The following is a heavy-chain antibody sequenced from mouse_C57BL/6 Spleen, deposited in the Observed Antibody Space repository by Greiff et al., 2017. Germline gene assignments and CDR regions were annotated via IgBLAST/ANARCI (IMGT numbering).Heavy chain of an antibody. CDR1: GYAFSSSW. CDR2: IYPGDGDT. D-gene: IGHD4-1*01. Sequence: LVKPGASVKISCKASGYAFSSSWMNWVKQRPGKGLEWIGRIYPGDGDTNYNGKFKGKATLTADKSSSTAYMQLSSLTSEDSAVYFCARSHTGTWVFDYWRQGTTLTVSS. CDR3: ARSHTGTWVFDY. J-gene: IGHJ2*01. V-gene: IGHV1-82*01.